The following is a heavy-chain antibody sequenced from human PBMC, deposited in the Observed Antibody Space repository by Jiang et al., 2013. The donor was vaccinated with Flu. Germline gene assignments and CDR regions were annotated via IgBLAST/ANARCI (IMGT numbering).Heavy chain of an antibody. J-gene: IGHJ4*02. CDR1: GFTFSSHG. CDR2: ISYDGSNK. Sequence: AASGFTFSSHGMHWVRQAPGKGLEWVAVISYDGSNKYYADSVKGRFTISRDNSKNTLYLQMNSLRAEDTAVYYCATNYYDSSGYYYFDYWGQGTLVTVSS. CDR3: ATNYYDSSGYYYFDY. D-gene: IGHD3-22*01. V-gene: IGHV3-30*03.